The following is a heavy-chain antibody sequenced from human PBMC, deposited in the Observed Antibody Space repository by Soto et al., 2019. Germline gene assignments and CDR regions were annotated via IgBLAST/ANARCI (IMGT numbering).Heavy chain of an antibody. Sequence: QVRLVQSGDEVKKPGASVKVSCKAPGYIFVNYGIAWVRQAPRQVLEWMGWISPYTGNTHSASKVMGRLTMTTDTSTSTAYMNLESLTSHDTAAYYCAMVDNYVTPTPQDAWGQGTTVTVSS. J-gene: IGHJ6*02. CDR1: GYIFVNYG. V-gene: IGHV1-18*01. CDR3: AMVDNYVTPTPQDA. D-gene: IGHD3-16*01. CDR2: ISPYTGNT.